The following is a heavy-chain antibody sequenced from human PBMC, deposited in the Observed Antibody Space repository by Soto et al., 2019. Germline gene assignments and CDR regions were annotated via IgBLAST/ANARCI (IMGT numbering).Heavy chain of an antibody. CDR1: GYTFINSA. V-gene: IGHV1-18*01. CDR2: ISPYNGNT. CDR3: ASDQSSGVFDY. D-gene: IGHD3-22*01. Sequence: QVQLVQSGGAVKQPGASVKVSCKATGYTFINSAIDWVRQAPGQGLEWMGWISPYNGNTNYAQSVQGRVTITTDTSTSTAYMEIRSLRFDDTAVYYCASDQSSGVFDYWGQETLVTVST. J-gene: IGHJ4*02.